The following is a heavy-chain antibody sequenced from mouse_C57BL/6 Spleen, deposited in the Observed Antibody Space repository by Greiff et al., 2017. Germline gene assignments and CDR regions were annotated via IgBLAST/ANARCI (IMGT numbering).Heavy chain of an antibody. CDR2: IDPSDSET. J-gene: IGHJ3*01. Sequence: QVQLQQPGAELERPGSSVKLSCKASGYTFTSYWMHWVKQRPIQGLEWIGNIDPSDSETHYNQKFKDKATLTVDKSSSTAYMQLSSLTSEDSAVYYCARCGPTGGFAYWGQGTLVTVSA. CDR1: GYTFTSYW. V-gene: IGHV1-52*01. D-gene: IGHD1-1*01. CDR3: ARCGPTGGFAY.